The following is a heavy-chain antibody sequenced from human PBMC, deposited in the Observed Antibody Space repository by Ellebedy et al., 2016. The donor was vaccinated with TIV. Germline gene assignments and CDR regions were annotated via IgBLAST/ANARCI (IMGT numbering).Heavy chain of an antibody. CDR1: GFTFTSYW. CDR2: INHSGST. V-gene: IGHV4-34*01. J-gene: IGHJ6*02. CDR3: ARGYAGRYYDSSGYYYYYYGMDV. Sequence: ESLKISXAASGFTFTSYWMSWIRQPPGKGLEWIGEINHSGSTNYNPSLKSRVTISVDTSKNQFSLKLSSVTAADTAVYYCARGYAGRYYDSSGYYYYYYGMDVWGQGTTVTVSS. D-gene: IGHD3-22*01.